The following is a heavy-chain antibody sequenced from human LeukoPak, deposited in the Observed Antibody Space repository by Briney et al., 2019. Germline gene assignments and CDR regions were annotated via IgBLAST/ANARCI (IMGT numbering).Heavy chain of an antibody. D-gene: IGHD3-16*01. CDR3: AKEDRRGRHFDY. V-gene: IGHV3-9*01. J-gene: IGHJ4*02. Sequence: GGPLNPPCPPPEFTFDVYAIHWSRKAPGKALDGASSINWNSGTIGYADSVKGRFTISRDNAKNSLYLQMNGLRAEDTALYYCAKEDRRGRHFDYWGQGTLVTVSS. CDR2: INWNSGTI. CDR1: EFTFDVYA.